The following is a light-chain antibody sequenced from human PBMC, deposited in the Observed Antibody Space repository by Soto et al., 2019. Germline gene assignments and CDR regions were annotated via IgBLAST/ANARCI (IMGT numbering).Light chain of an antibody. CDR2: AAA. CDR3: QQSGSSPWT. CDR1: QSVSSTY. J-gene: IGKJ1*01. V-gene: IGKV3-20*01. Sequence: EIGLTQSPGTLSLSPGERATLSCRASQSVSSTYSAWYQQKPGQAPRLLIYAAASRATGIPDSFSGSGSGTDFTLTISRLEPEDFAVYYCQQSGSSPWTFGQGTKVEIK.